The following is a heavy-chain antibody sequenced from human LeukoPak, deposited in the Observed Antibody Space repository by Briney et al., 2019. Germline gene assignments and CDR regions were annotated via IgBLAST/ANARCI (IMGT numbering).Heavy chain of an antibody. D-gene: IGHD1-20*01. V-gene: IGHV4-34*01. J-gene: IGHJ5*02. CDR2: INHSGST. Sequence: SETLSLTCAVYGGSFSGYYWSWIRQPPGKGLEWIGEINHSGSTNYNPSLKSRVTISVDTSKNQFSLKLSSVTAADTAVYYCARGRGGSHNSDWFDPWGQGTLVTVSS. CDR3: ARGRGGSHNSDWFDP. CDR1: GGSFSGYY.